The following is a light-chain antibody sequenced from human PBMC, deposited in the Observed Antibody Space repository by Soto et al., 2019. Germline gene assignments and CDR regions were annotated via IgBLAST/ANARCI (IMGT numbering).Light chain of an antibody. Sequence: EIVLTQSPGTLSLSPGERGTLSCRAIQSVSSSYLAWYQQKPGQAPRLLIYCASNRATGIPDRFSGSGSGTHFTLPISRLEAEDLAVYYCQQYGSARQTFGHGTKLQIK. CDR2: CAS. J-gene: IGKJ2*01. V-gene: IGKV3-20*01. CDR1: QSVSSSY. CDR3: QQYGSARQT.